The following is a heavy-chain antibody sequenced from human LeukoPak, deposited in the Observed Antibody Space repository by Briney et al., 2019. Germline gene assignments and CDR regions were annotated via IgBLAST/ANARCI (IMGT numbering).Heavy chain of an antibody. D-gene: IGHD4-17*01. CDR1: GFTFSSYW. V-gene: IGHV3-7*01. CDR2: IKQDGSEK. Sequence: GGSLRLFCAASGFTFSSYWMSWVRQAPGKGLEWVANIKQDGSEKYYVDSVKGRFTISRDNSKNTLYLQMNSLRPEDTAVYYCAKDRNYGDYGPAYYFDYWGQGTLVTVSS. J-gene: IGHJ4*02. CDR3: AKDRNYGDYGPAYYFDY.